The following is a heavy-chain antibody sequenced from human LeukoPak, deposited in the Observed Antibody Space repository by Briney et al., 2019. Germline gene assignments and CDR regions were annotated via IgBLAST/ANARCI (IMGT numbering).Heavy chain of an antibody. Sequence: GGSLRLSSAASRFAVSSNFMSWVRQAPGKGLEWVSTIYSDGTTYYADSVKGRFTISRHNSKNTLYLQMNSLRAEDTAVYYCASAGYASWFDPWGQGTLVTVSS. CDR1: RFAVSSNF. V-gene: IGHV3-53*04. D-gene: IGHD3-16*01. CDR2: IYSDGTT. CDR3: ASAGYASWFDP. J-gene: IGHJ5*02.